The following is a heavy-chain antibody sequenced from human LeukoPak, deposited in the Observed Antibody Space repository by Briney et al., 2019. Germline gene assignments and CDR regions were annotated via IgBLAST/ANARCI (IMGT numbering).Heavy chain of an antibody. CDR1: GFTFSSFD. V-gene: IGHV3-13*01. Sequence: GGSLRLSCAASGFTFSSFDMHWVRQPTGQGLEWVSTVGTASHTYYPGSVEGRFTLSRDNAKNSLYLQMNSLTAGDTAVYYCARGPPRGKYYYMDVWGKGTTVTVSS. CDR3: ARGPPRGKYYYMDV. D-gene: IGHD1-1*01. CDR2: VGTASHT. J-gene: IGHJ6*03.